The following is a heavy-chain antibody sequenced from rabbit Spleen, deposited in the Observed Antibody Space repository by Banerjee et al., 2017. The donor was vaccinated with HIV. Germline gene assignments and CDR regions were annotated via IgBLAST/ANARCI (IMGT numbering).Heavy chain of an antibody. CDR1: GFDFSGYG. CDR2: IDAGSSGFT. CDR3: ARDGAGSSYFNL. J-gene: IGHJ4*01. D-gene: IGHD8-1*01. Sequence: QEQLVESGGGLVQPGGSLKLSCKGSGFDFSGYGVSWVRQAPGKGLEWIACIDAGSSGFTYFANWAKGRFTISKTSSTTVTLQMTSLTAADTATYFCARDGAGSSYFNLWGPGTLVTVS. V-gene: IGHV1S45*01.